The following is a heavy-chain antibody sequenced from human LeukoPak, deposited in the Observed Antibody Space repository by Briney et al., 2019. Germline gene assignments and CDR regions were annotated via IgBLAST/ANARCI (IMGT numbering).Heavy chain of an antibody. CDR2: FYYGGIT. CDR3: ARAGRDGYNPASDSFDI. J-gene: IGHJ3*02. Sequence: SETLSLTCTVSGASITTTLYYWVWARQSPGKGLESIGSFYYGGITYYHPSLKSRVTVSVDTSRSQFSLKLISVTAADTAVYYCARAGRDGYNPASDSFDIWGQGKTVTVSS. V-gene: IGHV4-39*07. D-gene: IGHD5-24*01. CDR1: GASITTTLYY.